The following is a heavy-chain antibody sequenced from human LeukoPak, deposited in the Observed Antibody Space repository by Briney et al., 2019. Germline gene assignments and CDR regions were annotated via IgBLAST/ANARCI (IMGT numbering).Heavy chain of an antibody. CDR3: AEDWVNYGSGSYYDY. V-gene: IGHV3-9*01. CDR1: GFTFNDYA. D-gene: IGHD3-10*01. J-gene: IGHJ4*02. CDR2: ISWNSGSI. Sequence: GGSLRLSCAASGFTFNDYAMHWVRQAPGKGLEWVSGISWNSGSIGYADSVKGRFTISRDNAKNSLYLQMNSLRAEDTALYYCAEDWVNYGSGSYYDYWGQGTLVTVSS.